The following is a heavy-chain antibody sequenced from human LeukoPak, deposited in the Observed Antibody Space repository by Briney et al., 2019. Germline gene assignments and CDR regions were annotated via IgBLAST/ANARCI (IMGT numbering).Heavy chain of an antibody. J-gene: IGHJ4*02. CDR2: ISGSGGST. V-gene: IGHV3-23*01. CDR3: VNSITVGGRGRGY. Sequence: GGSLRLSCAASGFTFSDYNMNWVRQAPGKGLEWVSTISGSGGSTYYVDSVKGRFTISRDNSKNTLYLQMNSLRAEDTAVYYCVNSITVGGRGRGYWGQGTLVTVSS. D-gene: IGHD6-19*01. CDR1: GFTFSDYN.